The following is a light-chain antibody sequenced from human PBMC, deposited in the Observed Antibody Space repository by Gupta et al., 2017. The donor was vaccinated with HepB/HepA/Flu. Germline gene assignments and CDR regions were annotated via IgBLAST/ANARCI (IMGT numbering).Light chain of an antibody. J-gene: IGLJ1*01. CDR2: YDD. CDR3: AVWDDGLNGYV. CDR1: SSNIGNNA. Sequence: QSVLTQPPSVSEAPRQRVTISCSGSSSNIGNNAVNWYQQLPGKAPKLLIYYDDVLPSGVSDRFSGSKSGTSASLAISGLQSEDEADYYCAVWDDGLNGYVFGTGTKVTVL. V-gene: IGLV1-36*01.